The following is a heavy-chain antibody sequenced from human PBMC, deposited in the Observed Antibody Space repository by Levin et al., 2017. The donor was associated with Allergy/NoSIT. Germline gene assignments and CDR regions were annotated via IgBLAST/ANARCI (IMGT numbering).Heavy chain of an antibody. CDR2: ISVSGGAT. CDR1: GFTLGSYA. D-gene: IGHD2-8*01. J-gene: IGHJ5*02. CDR3: AKIPNPNPNDMYNWFDP. V-gene: IGHV3-23*01. Sequence: GGSLRLSCAASGFTLGSYAMNWVRQPPGKGLEWVSAISVSGGATYYADSVRGRFTISRDNSKNTLYLQMNSLRAEDTAVYYCAKIPNPNPNDMYNWFDPWGQGTLVTVSS.